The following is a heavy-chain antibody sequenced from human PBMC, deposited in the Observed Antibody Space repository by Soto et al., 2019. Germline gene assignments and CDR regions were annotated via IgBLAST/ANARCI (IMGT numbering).Heavy chain of an antibody. D-gene: IGHD2-8*01. CDR2: ITSSSSTI. V-gene: IGHV3-48*02. CDR3: ARDNGMAGSFDP. CDR1: GFTFSTYS. J-gene: IGHJ5*02. Sequence: EVQLVGSGGGLVQPGGSLRLSCVASGFTFSTYSMNWVRQGPGKGLEWISYITSSSSTIYYADSVKGRFTISRDNAKNSLYLQMNSLRDEDTAMYYCARDNGMAGSFDPWGQGTLVTVSS.